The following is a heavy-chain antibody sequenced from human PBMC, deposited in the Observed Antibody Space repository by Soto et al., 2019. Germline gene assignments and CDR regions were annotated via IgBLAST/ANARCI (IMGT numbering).Heavy chain of an antibody. D-gene: IGHD6-19*01. V-gene: IGHV3-23*01. CDR1: GFTFSDYA. J-gene: IGHJ5*01. CDR2: INSDGAT. Sequence: LXLSCAASGFTFSDYAMSWVRQAPGKGLEWVSVINSDGATYYADSVQGRFSTSRDSSKSTLYLQLNSLSVEDTAIYYCASRPRGSVSGTLDSWGQGLLVTASS. CDR3: ASRPRGSVSGTLDS.